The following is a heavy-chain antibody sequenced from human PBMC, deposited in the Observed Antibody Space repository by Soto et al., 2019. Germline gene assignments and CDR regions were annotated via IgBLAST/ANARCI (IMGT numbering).Heavy chain of an antibody. CDR1: GGSFSGYY. Sequence: QVQLQQWGAGLLKPSETLSLTCAVYGGSFSGYYWSWIRQPPGKGLEWIGEINHSGSTNYNPSLKSRVTISVDTSKHQFSLKLSSVTAADTAVYYCARRGRIMITFGGYGMDGWGQVTTVTVSS. J-gene: IGHJ6*02. V-gene: IGHV4-34*01. CDR2: INHSGST. D-gene: IGHD3-16*01. CDR3: ARRGRIMITFGGYGMDG.